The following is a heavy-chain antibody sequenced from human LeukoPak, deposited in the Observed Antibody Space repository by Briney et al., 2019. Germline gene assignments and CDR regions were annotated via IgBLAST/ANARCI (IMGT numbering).Heavy chain of an antibody. Sequence: PSQTLSLTCTVSGGSISSYYWSWIRQPPGKGLEWIGYIYYSGSTNYNPSLKSRVTISVDTSKNQFSLKLSSVTAADTAVYYCARDHHYDFWSGSSGYGWFDPWGQGTLVTVSS. CDR2: IYYSGST. V-gene: IGHV4-59*01. D-gene: IGHD3-3*01. J-gene: IGHJ5*02. CDR1: GGSISSYY. CDR3: ARDHHYDFWSGSSGYGWFDP.